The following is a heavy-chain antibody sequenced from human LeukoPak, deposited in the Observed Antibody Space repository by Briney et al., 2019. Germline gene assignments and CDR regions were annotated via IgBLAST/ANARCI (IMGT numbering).Heavy chain of an antibody. CDR3: ARRGYYGSGSLDY. D-gene: IGHD3-10*01. CDR2: IYYSGST. J-gene: IGHJ4*02. CDR1: GGSISSYY. V-gene: IGHV4-59*08. Sequence: PSETLSLTCTVSGGSISSYYWSWIRQPPGKGLEWIGYIYYSGSTNYNPSLKSRVTISVDTSKNQFSLKRSSVTAADTAVYYCARRGYYGSGSLDYWGQGTLVTVSS.